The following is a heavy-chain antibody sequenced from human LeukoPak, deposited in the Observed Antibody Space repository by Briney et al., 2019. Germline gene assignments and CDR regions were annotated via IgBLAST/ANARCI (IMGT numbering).Heavy chain of an antibody. CDR3: ARGGSSYALDY. D-gene: IGHD5-18*01. Sequence: GESLKISCKGSGYKFNNFWVGWVRQMPGKGLEWMGIIYPGDSDTRYSPSFQGRVTISADKSIGTAYLQWSSLKASDTAIYYCARGGSSYALDYWGQGTLVTVSS. J-gene: IGHJ4*02. CDR2: IYPGDSDT. V-gene: IGHV5-51*01. CDR1: GYKFNNFW.